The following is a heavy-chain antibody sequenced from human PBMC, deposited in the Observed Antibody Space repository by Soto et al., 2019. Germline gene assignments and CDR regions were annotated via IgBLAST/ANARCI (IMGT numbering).Heavy chain of an antibody. V-gene: IGHV3-23*01. CDR3: TKGGDSWSGYAQH. CDR2: ISDSGGSS. Sequence: GGSLRLSCAASGFSFGNYVMNWVRQAPGKGLEWVSGISDSGGSSSSADSVKGRFTVSRDNSKNTLYLQMDSLTGDDTAVYYCTKGGDSWSGYAQHWGQGALVTVSS. D-gene: IGHD3-3*01. J-gene: IGHJ1*01. CDR1: GFSFGNYV.